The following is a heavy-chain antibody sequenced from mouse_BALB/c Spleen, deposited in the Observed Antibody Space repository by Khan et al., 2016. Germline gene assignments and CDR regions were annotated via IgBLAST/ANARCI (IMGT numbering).Heavy chain of an antibody. V-gene: IGHV2-5-1*01. Sequence: QVQLKQSGPSLVQPSQSLSITCTVSGFSLTSHGVHWVRQSPGKGLEWLGVIWSGGSTDYNAALMSRLSITKDNSKSEVYFRMNSQQADDTAIYYCAKGNYDVGYCTMGYWDQGTSITVAS. J-gene: IGHJ4*01. D-gene: IGHD2-4*01. CDR1: GFSLTSHG. CDR2: IWSGGST. CDR3: AKGNYDVGYCTMGY.